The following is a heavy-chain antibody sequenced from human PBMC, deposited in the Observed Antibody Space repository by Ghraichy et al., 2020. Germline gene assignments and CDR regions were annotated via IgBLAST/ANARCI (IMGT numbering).Heavy chain of an antibody. J-gene: IGHJ4*02. CDR1: GGTFSSYA. CDR2: IIPIFGTA. CDR3: ASTPYYYDSSGYYKLYYFDY. Sequence: SVKVSCKASGGTFSSYAISWVRQAPGQGLEWMGGIIPIFGTANYAQKFQGRVTITADKSTSTAYMELSSLRSEDTAVYYCASTPYYYDSSGYYKLYYFDYWGQGPLVTVS. V-gene: IGHV1-69*06. D-gene: IGHD3-22*01.